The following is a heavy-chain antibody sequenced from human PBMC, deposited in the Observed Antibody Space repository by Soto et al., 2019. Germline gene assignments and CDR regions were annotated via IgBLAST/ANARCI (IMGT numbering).Heavy chain of an antibody. J-gene: IGHJ4*02. Sequence: ASVKVSCKASGYTFTGYYMHWVRQAPGQGLERMGWINPNSGGTNYAQKFQGRVTMTRDTSISTAYMELSRLRSDDTAVYYCARDLYYDSSGYYWSWGQGTLVTVSS. V-gene: IGHV1-2*02. D-gene: IGHD3-22*01. CDR2: INPNSGGT. CDR1: GYTFTGYY. CDR3: ARDLYYDSSGYYWS.